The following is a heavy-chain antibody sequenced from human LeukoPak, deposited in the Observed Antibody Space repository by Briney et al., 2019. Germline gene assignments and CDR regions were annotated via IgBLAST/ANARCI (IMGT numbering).Heavy chain of an antibody. Sequence: PGGALRLSCAASGFTFSDYYMSWIRQAPGKGLEWVSYISSSGSTIYYADSVKGRFTISRENAKNSLYLQMNSLRAEDTAVYYCASLPHYNWNPSYYFDYWGQGTLVTVSS. CDR2: ISSSGSTI. J-gene: IGHJ4*02. V-gene: IGHV3-11*01. CDR1: GFTFSDYY. CDR3: ASLPHYNWNPSYYFDY. D-gene: IGHD1-20*01.